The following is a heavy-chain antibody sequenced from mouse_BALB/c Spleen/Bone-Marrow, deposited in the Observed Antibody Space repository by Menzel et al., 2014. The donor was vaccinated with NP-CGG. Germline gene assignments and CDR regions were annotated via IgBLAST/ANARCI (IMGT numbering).Heavy chain of an antibody. Sequence: VQLQQSGPELVKPGASVKMSCKASGYTFTSYYIHWVKQRPGQGLEWIGWIYPGDGSTKYNEKFKGKTTLTADKSSSTAYMLLSSLTSEDSAIYFCARSHGNYFDYCGQGTTLTVSS. CDR2: IYPGDGST. CDR3: ARSHGNYFDY. J-gene: IGHJ2*01. D-gene: IGHD2-1*01. V-gene: IGHV1S56*01. CDR1: GYTFTSYY.